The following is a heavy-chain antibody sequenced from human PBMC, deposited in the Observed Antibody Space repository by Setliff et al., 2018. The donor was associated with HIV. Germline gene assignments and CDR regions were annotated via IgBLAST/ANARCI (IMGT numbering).Heavy chain of an antibody. J-gene: IGHJ4*02. V-gene: IGHV4-61*09. D-gene: IGHD7-27*01. CDR1: GVSINSGTYYTYY. CDR3: ARVLWGNPRD. Sequence: PSETLSLTCAVSGVSINSGTYYTYYWTWIRQPAGKGLEWIGHIHTSGRTTYNPSLRSRVNISLDMSKNQFFLNLTSVSAADTAVYYCARVLWGNPRDWGQGTLVTVSS. CDR2: IHTSGRT.